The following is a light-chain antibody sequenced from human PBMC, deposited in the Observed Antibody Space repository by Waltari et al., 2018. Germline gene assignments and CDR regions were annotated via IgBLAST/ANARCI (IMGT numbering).Light chain of an antibody. V-gene: IGKV1-39*01. CDR2: TAS. J-gene: IGKJ2*01. CDR3: QQSYGTLYT. CDR1: QSISTF. Sequence: DIQMTQSPSSLSASVGDRVTITCRASQSISTFLNWYQQKPGKAPNLLFYTASNLQSGVPSRFSGSGSGTDFTLTISSLQPEDFATYYCQQSYGTLYTFGQGTKLEIK.